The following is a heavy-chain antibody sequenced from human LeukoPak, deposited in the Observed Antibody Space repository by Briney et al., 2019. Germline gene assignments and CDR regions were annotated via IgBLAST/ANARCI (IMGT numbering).Heavy chain of an antibody. D-gene: IGHD5-18*01. CDR3: ARAMDTAMVSFYYYYGMDV. Sequence: ASVKVSCKASVYTFTSYDINWVRQATGQGLEWMGWMNPNSGNTGYAQKFQGRVTMTRNTSISTDYMELSSLRSEDTAVYYCARAMDTAMVSFYYYYGMDVWGQGTTVTVSS. CDR1: VYTFTSYD. J-gene: IGHJ6*02. CDR2: MNPNSGNT. V-gene: IGHV1-8*01.